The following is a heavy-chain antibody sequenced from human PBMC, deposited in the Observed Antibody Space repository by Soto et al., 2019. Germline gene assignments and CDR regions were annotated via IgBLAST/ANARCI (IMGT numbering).Heavy chain of an antibody. D-gene: IGHD3-16*01. J-gene: IGHJ4*02. CDR3: RGGTPL. Sequence: QVQLQESGPGLVKPSQTLSLTCTVSGGSINSGGYCWSWIRQHPGKGLDWIGCISYGGSTSYNPSLKGRVTISVDTSKTRFSGRLPCVAPGDRAVFSCRGGTPLGGQGALTPVPS. V-gene: IGHV4-31*03. CDR2: ISYGGST. CDR1: GGSINSGGYC.